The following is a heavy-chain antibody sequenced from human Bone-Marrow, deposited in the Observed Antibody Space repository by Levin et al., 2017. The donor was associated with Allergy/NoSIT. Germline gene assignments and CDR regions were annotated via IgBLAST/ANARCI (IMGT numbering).Heavy chain of an antibody. CDR3: ARDPAVTRDGYFDL. J-gene: IGHJ2*01. CDR1: GFAFTDYY. D-gene: IGHD4-17*01. V-gene: IGHV1-2*02. Sequence: AGESLKISCKASGFAFTDYYMHWVRQAPGQGLEWLGWINPNNGATKYALKFQDRVTMTRDTSISTAYMEFRRLRSDDTAVFYCARDPAVTRDGYFDLWGRGTLVRVSS. CDR2: INPNNGAT.